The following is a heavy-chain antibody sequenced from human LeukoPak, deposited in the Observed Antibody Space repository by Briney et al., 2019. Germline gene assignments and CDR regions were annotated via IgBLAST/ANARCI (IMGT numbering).Heavy chain of an antibody. J-gene: IGHJ5*02. Sequence: ASVKVSCTASGYTFTSYDINWVRQATGQGLEWMGWMDPNSGNTGYAQKFQGRVTMTRNTSISTAYMELSSLRSEDTAVYYCARGQIPSRVYAISGWFDPWGQGTLVTVSS. CDR1: GYTFTSYD. D-gene: IGHD2-8*01. CDR3: ARGQIPSRVYAISGWFDP. V-gene: IGHV1-8*01. CDR2: MDPNSGNT.